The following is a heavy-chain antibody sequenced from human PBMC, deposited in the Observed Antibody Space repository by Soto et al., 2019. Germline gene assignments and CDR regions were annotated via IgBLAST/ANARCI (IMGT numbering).Heavy chain of an antibody. D-gene: IGHD3-22*01. V-gene: IGHV4-59*08. CDR3: ARDFFDSSDYTTNWFDP. CDR1: GGSISSYY. J-gene: IGHJ5*02. Sequence: SETLSLTCTVSGGSISSYYWSWIRQPPGRGLEWIGYIYYSGSTNYNPSLKSRVTISVDTSKNQFSLKLTSVTAADAALYYCARDFFDSSDYTTNWFDPWGQGTLVTVSS. CDR2: IYYSGST.